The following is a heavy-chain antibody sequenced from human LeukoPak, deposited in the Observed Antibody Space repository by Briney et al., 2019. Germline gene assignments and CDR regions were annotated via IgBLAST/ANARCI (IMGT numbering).Heavy chain of an antibody. CDR3: ARATTVTTWNFDY. J-gene: IGHJ4*02. V-gene: IGHV1-2*02. CDR1: GYTFTGYY. Sequence: GASVKVSCKASGYTFTGYYMHWVGQAPGQGLEWMGWINPNSGGTNYAQKFQGRVTMTRDTSISTAYMELSRLRSDDTAVYYCARATTVTTWNFDYWGQGTLVTVSS. CDR2: INPNSGGT. D-gene: IGHD4-17*01.